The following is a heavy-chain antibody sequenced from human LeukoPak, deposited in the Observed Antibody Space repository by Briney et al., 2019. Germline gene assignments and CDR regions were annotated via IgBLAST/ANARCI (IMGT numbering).Heavy chain of an antibody. CDR1: GGSISSYY. CDR3: ARCIAAAGTPNWFDP. V-gene: IGHV4-59*08. CDR2: IYYSGST. J-gene: IGHJ5*02. D-gene: IGHD6-13*01. Sequence: SETLSLTCTVSGGSISSYYWSWIRQPPGKGLEWIGYIYYSGSTNYNPSLKSRVTISVDTSKNQFSLKLSSVTAADTAVYYCARCIAAAGTPNWFDPRGQGTLVTVSS.